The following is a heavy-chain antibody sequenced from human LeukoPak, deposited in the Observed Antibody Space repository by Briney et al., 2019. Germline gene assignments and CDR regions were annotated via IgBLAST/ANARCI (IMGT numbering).Heavy chain of an antibody. CDR1: GFTFSSYD. V-gene: IGHV3-13*04. CDR3: VRAGYGLDY. Sequence: PGGPLRLSYAASGFTFSSYDMHWVRQATGKGLEWVSAIGTDGDTYYRASVKGRFTISRENARKSLHLQMTSLTVGDTAVYYCVRAGYGLDYWGQGILVTVSS. D-gene: IGHD5-18*01. CDR2: IGTDGDT. J-gene: IGHJ4*02.